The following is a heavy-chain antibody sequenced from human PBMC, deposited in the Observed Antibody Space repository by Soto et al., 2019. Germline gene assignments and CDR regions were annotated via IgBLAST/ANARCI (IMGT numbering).Heavy chain of an antibody. D-gene: IGHD3-3*01. V-gene: IGHV3-74*01. CDR3: AKDRGEEGLKFLEWFGGMDV. Sequence: LRLSCAASGFTVSNYWMNWVRQAPGKGLVWVSHIKSDGTTSYADSVEGRFTVSRDDAKNTFYLQMNSLRAEDTAVYYCAKDRGEEGLKFLEWFGGMDVWGHGTTVTVSS. CDR1: GFTVSNYW. CDR2: IKSDGTT. J-gene: IGHJ6*02.